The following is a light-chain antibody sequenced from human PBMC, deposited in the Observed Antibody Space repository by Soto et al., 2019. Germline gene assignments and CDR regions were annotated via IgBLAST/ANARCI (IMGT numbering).Light chain of an antibody. V-gene: IGKV3-15*01. CDR1: QSVSSD. J-gene: IGKJ3*01. CDR2: GAS. Sequence: EIVMTQSPATLSVSPVERATLSCMASQSVSSDLAWYQQKPGQAPRLLIYGASTRATGIPARFSGSGSGTEFTLTISSLEPEDFAVYYCQHYGDSAPFTFGPGTKVDI. CDR3: QHYGDSAPFT.